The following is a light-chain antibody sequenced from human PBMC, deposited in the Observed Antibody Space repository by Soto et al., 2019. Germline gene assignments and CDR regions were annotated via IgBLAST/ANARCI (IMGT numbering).Light chain of an antibody. CDR3: QSYDSSLREV. CDR1: SSNIGAGYD. CDR2: GNN. Sequence: QAVVTQPPSVSGAPGQRVTISCTGSSSNIGAGYDVHWYQQLPGTAPKLLIYGNNNRPSGVPDRFSGSKSGTSASLAITGLQAEDEADYYCQSYDSSLREVFGTGTKLTVL. V-gene: IGLV1-40*01. J-gene: IGLJ1*01.